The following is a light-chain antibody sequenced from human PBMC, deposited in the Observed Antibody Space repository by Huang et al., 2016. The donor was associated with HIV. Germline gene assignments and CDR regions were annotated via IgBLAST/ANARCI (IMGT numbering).Light chain of an antibody. CDR1: QSLLSRSDNKNY. CDR2: WAS. CDR3: QQFYSNPT. J-gene: IGKJ2*01. V-gene: IGKV4-1*01. Sequence: IVMTQSPESLSVSLGERATINCKSSQSLLSRSDNKNYLAWFQQRPGQSPKVLIYWASNRPSGGPDRFSGSGSGTNFSLTISSLQAEDVAVYYCQQFYSNPTFGQGTRV.